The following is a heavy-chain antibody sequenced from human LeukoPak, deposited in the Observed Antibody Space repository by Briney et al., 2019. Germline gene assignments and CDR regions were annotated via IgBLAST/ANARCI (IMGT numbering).Heavy chain of an antibody. D-gene: IGHD2/OR15-2a*01. CDR3: AKTITTWAFNY. CDR2: ITGRST. Sequence: GGSLRLSCAASGFTFSSYAMSWVRQAPGKGLEWVSAITGRSTYSADSVKGRFTISRDNSKNTLYLQMNSLRAADTAVYYCAKTITTWAFNYWGQGTLVTVSS. J-gene: IGHJ4*02. CDR1: GFTFSSYA. V-gene: IGHV3-23*01.